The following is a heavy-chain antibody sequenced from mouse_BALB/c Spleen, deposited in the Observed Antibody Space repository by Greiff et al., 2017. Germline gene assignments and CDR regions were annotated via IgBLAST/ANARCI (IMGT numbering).Heavy chain of an antibody. CDR2: ISYSGST. CDR3: ARDYLGYPLYAMDY. V-gene: IGHV3-2*02. Sequence: EVQLQQSGPGLVKPSQSLSLTCTVTGYSITSDYAWNWIRQFPGNKLEWMGYISYSGSTSYNPSLKSRISITRDTSKNQFFLQLNSVTTEDTATYYCARDYLGYPLYAMDYWGQGTSVTVSS. D-gene: IGHD2-2*01. CDR1: GYSITSDYA. J-gene: IGHJ4*01.